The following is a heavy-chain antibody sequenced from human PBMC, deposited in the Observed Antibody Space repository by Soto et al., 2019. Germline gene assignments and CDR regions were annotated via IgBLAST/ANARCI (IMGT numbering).Heavy chain of an antibody. D-gene: IGHD6-6*01. CDR3: ARDRLHRSISALGQ. CDR2: INAGNGDT. CDR1: GYTFTSYA. J-gene: IGHJ4*02. Sequence: GASVKVSCKASGYTFTSYAMHWVRQAPGQRLEWMGWINAGNGDTKYSQNFQGRVTITRDTSASTAYMELSSLRSEDTAVYYCARDRLHRSISALGQWGQGTLVTVSS. V-gene: IGHV1-3*01.